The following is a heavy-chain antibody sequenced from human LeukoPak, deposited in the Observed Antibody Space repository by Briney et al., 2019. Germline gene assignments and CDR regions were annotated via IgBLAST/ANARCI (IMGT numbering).Heavy chain of an antibody. CDR3: ASRRYYYGSGSYSLYYGMDV. CDR1: GGSFSGYY. J-gene: IGHJ6*02. Sequence: PSETLSLTCAVYGGSFSGYYWSWIRQPPGKGLEWMGEINHSGSTNYNPSLKSRVTISVDTSKNQFSLKLSSVTAADTAVYYCASRRYYYGSGSYSLYYGMDVWGQGTTVTVSS. D-gene: IGHD3-10*01. V-gene: IGHV4-34*01. CDR2: INHSGST.